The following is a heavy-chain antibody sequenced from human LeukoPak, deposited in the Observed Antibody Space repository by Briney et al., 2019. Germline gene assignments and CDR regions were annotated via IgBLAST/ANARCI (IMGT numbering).Heavy chain of an antibody. CDR1: GFTFSSYG. J-gene: IGHJ4*02. CDR3: ARKSRDGYNYRFDY. CDR2: LSGSGDKT. Sequence: GGTLRLSCAASGFTFSSYGMSWVRQAPGKGLEWVSSLSGSGDKTYYADSVKGRFTISRDNSKNTLYLQMNSLRAEDTAVYYCARKSRDGYNYRFDYWGQGTLVTVSS. V-gene: IGHV3-23*01. D-gene: IGHD5-24*01.